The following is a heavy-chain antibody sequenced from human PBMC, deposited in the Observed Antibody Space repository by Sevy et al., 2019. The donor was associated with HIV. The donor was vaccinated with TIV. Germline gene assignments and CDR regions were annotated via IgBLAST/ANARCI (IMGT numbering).Heavy chain of an antibody. V-gene: IGHV3-15*01. Sequence: GGSLRLSCAASGLNFNHAWMTWVRQAPGEGLEWVGLIKSKSDGGTTDYAAPVKGRFTISRDDSKNMLYLQMNSLKTEDTAVYYCTRTYCSDTGCVYYFAYWGQGTLVTVSS. J-gene: IGHJ4*02. CDR2: IKSKSDGGTT. CDR3: TRTYCSDTGCVYYFAY. CDR1: GLNFNHAW. D-gene: IGHD2-2*01.